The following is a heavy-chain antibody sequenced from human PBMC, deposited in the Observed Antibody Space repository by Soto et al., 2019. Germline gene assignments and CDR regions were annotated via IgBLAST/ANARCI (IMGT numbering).Heavy chain of an antibody. CDR2: IYYSGFT. CDR1: GDSISSSY. J-gene: IGHJ6*02. Sequence: SETLSLTCTVSGDSISSSYLSWIRQSPGKGLEWIGYIYYSGFTNYNPSLKSRVTISVDTSKNQFSLKLSSVTAEDTAVYYCARRDTPGDYYYYYGMDVWGQGTTVTVSS. CDR3: ARRDTPGDYYYYYGMDV. V-gene: IGHV4-59*01.